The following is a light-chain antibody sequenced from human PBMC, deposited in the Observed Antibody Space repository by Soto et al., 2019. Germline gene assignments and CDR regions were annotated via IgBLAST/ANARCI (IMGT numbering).Light chain of an antibody. V-gene: IGKV2-28*01. J-gene: IGKJ2*01. Sequence: DIVMTQSPLSLPVTPGEPASISCRSSQSLLHSNGYNYLNWYLQKPGQSPQLLICLGSNRASGVPDRFSGSGSGTDFTLKIRRVEAEDVGVYYCMQALQTRYTFGQGTKVDIK. CDR1: QSLLHSNGYNY. CDR3: MQALQTRYT. CDR2: LGS.